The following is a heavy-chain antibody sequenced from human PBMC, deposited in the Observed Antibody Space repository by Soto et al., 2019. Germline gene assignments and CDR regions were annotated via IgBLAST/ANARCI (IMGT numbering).Heavy chain of an antibody. Sequence: QITLNESGPTVVKPAETLTLTCTFSGFSLTTSGVGVGWIRQSPGKAPEWLALIYWDDDKRYSASLKSRITLTKDTSKNQVVLTMASVDTADTATYYCAHRILRTVFGLVTTTAIYFDFWGQGTPVVVSS. CDR1: GFSLTTSGVG. V-gene: IGHV2-5*02. CDR3: AHRILRTVFGLVTTTAIYFDF. CDR2: IYWDDDK. J-gene: IGHJ4*02. D-gene: IGHD3-3*01.